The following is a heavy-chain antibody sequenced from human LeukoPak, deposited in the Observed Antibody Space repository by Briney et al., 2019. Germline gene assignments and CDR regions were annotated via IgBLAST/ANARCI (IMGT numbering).Heavy chain of an antibody. J-gene: IGHJ6*02. CDR1: GYTFTSYD. D-gene: IGHD6-19*01. Sequence: ASVKVSCKASGYTFTSYDINWVRQATRQGLEWMGWMNPNSGNTGYAQKFQGRVTMTRNTSISTAYMELSSLRSEDTAVYYCALSSGWFGISYYYYYYGMDVWGQGTTVTVSS. V-gene: IGHV1-8*01. CDR3: ALSSGWFGISYYYYYYGMDV. CDR2: MNPNSGNT.